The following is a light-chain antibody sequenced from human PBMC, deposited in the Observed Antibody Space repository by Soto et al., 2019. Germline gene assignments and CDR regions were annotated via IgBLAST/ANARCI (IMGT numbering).Light chain of an antibody. Sequence: DIQMTQSPSSLSASVGDRATITCRASQSVVNYLNWYQQKPGKAPNLLIYAASSLQSGVPSKFSGSGSGTDFTLTISTLQPEDFATYYCQQTYNSPWTFGQGTKVEVK. CDR2: AAS. V-gene: IGKV1-39*01. J-gene: IGKJ1*01. CDR3: QQTYNSPWT. CDR1: QSVVNY.